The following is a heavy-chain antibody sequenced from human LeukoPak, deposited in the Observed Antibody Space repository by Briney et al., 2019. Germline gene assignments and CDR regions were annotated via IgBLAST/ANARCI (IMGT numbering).Heavy chain of an antibody. CDR2: ISSSSSTI. D-gene: IGHD1-14*01. J-gene: IGHJ4*02. Sequence: PGGSLRLSCAASGFTFSSYSMNWVRQAPGKGLEWVSYISSSSSTIYYADSVKGRFTISRDNAKNSLYLQMNSLRAEDTAVYYCARDPANRSNRNDYWGQGTLVTVSS. CDR1: GFTFSSYS. CDR3: ARDPANRSNRNDY. V-gene: IGHV3-48*01.